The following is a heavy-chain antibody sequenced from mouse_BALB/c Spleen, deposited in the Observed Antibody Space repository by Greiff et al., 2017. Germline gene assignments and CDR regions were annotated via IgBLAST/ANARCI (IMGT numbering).Heavy chain of an antibody. CDR3: ARDLGGMFDY. Sequence: EVKLMESGGGLVKPGGSLKLSCAASGFTFSDYYMYWVRQTPEKRLEWVATISDGGSYTYYPDSVKGRFTISRDNTKNNLYLKMSSRKAEDTAMYYCARDLGGMFDYWGQGTLVTVSA. CDR2: ISDGGSYT. CDR1: GFTFSDYY. V-gene: IGHV5-4*02. J-gene: IGHJ3*01. D-gene: IGHD1-1*02.